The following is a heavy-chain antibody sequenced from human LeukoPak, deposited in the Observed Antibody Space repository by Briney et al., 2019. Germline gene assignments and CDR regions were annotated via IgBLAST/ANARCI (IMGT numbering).Heavy chain of an antibody. CDR2: INTNTGNP. Sequence: ASVKVSCKASGYTFTSYAMNWVRQAPGQGHEWMGWINTNTGNPTYAQGFTGRFVFSLDTSVSTAYLQISSLKAEDTAVYYCARDPPPSYDFWSGYYKGGFDYWGQGTLVTVSS. CDR3: ARDPPPSYDFWSGYYKGGFDY. CDR1: GYTFTSYA. V-gene: IGHV7-4-1*02. J-gene: IGHJ4*02. D-gene: IGHD3-3*01.